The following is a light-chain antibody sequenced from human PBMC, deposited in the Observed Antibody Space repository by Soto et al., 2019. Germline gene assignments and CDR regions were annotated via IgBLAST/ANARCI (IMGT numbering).Light chain of an antibody. CDR2: GAS. CDR3: HQYGSSPYT. CDR1: QSVSSSY. J-gene: IGKJ2*01. Sequence: EIVLTQSPGTLSLSPGERATLSCRASQSVSSSYLDWYQQKPGQAPRLLIYGASSRATGIPDRFSGSGSETDFTLSINRLELEDFAVYYCHQYGSSPYTFGQGTKLEI. V-gene: IGKV3-20*01.